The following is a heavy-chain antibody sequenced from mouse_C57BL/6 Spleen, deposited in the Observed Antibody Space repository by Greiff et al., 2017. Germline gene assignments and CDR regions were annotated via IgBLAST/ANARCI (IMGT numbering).Heavy chain of an antibody. CDR2: ISSGGDYI. CDR3: TRDGDYGNPFDY. Sequence: EVKLMESGEGLVKPGGSLKLSCAASGFTFSSYAMSWVRQTPEKRLEWVAYISSGGDYIYYADTVKGRFTISRDNARNTLYLQMSSLKSEDTAMYYCTRDGDYGNPFDYWGQVTTLTVSS. V-gene: IGHV5-9-1*02. CDR1: GFTFSSYA. D-gene: IGHD2-1*01. J-gene: IGHJ2*01.